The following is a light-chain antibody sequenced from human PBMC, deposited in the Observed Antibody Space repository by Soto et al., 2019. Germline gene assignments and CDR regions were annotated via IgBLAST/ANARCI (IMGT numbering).Light chain of an antibody. V-gene: IGLV2-23*01. CDR2: EGS. Sequence: QLVLTQPASVSGSPRQSITISCTGTSSEVGSYNFVSWYQHHPGKAPKLMIYEGSKRPSGVSYRFSGSKSGNTASLTISGLQAEDEADYYCCSYAGSSTLVFGGGTKLTVL. CDR1: SSEVGSYNF. J-gene: IGLJ2*01. CDR3: CSYAGSSTLV.